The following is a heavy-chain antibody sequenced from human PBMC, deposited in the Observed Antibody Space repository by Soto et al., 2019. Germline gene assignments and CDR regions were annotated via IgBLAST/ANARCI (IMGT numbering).Heavy chain of an antibody. CDR1: GGSLSGFY. Sequence: QVQLQQWGAGLLKPSETLSLNCAVNGGSLSGFYWSWIRQPPGKGLEWNGEIKDGGYTNYSPSLKSRATISSDRSNTQFSLRLNSVTAADTGVYYCARGQEGVVATHWDQGALVTVSS. D-gene: IGHD5-12*01. CDR2: IKDGGYT. J-gene: IGHJ4*02. CDR3: ARGQEGVVATH. V-gene: IGHV4-34*01.